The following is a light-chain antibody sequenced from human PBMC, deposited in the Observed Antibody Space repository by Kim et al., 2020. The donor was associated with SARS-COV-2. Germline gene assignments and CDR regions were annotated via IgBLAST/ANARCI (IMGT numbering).Light chain of an antibody. J-gene: IGKJ3*01. CDR1: QSVSGN. Sequence: EIVMTQSPATLSVSPGERATLSCRASQSVSGNLAWYQQKPSQAPRLLIYGASTRATGIPARFSGSGSGTEFTLTISSLQSEDFAVYYCQQYNNWPFTFGPGTKVDIK. V-gene: IGKV3-15*01. CDR2: GAS. CDR3: QQYNNWPFT.